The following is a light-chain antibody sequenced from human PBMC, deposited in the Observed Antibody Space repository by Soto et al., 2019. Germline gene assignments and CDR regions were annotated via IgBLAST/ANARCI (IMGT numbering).Light chain of an antibody. J-gene: IGLJ1*01. CDR2: EVS. Sequence: QSALTQPASVSGSLGQSITISCTGTGSDVGGYNYVSWYQQHPGKAPKLMIYEVSNRPSGVSNRFSGSKSGNTASLTISGLQAEDEADYYCSSYTSSSTLNVFGTGTKLTVL. CDR1: GSDVGGYNY. V-gene: IGLV2-14*01. CDR3: SSYTSSSTLNV.